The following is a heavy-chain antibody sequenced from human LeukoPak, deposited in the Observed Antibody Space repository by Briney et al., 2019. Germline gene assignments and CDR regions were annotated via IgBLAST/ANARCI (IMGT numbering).Heavy chain of an antibody. J-gene: IGHJ4*02. V-gene: IGHV3-23*01. CDR2: ISCSGKTT. CDR3: AKSWSSSSSHFDY. D-gene: IGHD2-2*01. CDR1: GFTFSSYA. Sequence: GGSLRLSCAASGFTFSSYAMSWVRQAPGKGLEWVSTISCSGKTTYYADSVKGRFTISRDNSKNTLYLQMNSLSAEDTAVYYCAKSWSSSSSHFDYWGQGTLVTVSS.